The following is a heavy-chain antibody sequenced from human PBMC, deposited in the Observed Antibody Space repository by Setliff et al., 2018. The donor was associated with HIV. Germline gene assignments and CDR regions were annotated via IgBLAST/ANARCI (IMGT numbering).Heavy chain of an antibody. Sequence: SETLSLTCNVSGSSVTSSSFYWSWIRQPAGKGPEWIGRIYSSGSTNYNPTLKSRATMSMDTSTNRFSLKLNSVTAADTAVYFCVKDTYSSDTTGYYYSTYFDYWGQGTLVTVSS. CDR2: IYSSGST. J-gene: IGHJ4*02. CDR1: GSSVTSSSFY. D-gene: IGHD3-22*01. V-gene: IGHV4-61*02. CDR3: VKDTYSSDTTGYYYSTYFDY.